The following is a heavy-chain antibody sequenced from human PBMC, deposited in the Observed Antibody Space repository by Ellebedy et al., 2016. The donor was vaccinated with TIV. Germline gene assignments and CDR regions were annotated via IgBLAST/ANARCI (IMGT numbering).Heavy chain of an antibody. J-gene: IGHJ6*03. CDR2: IIPIFGSA. CDR3: ARDRLSEVLNGGLGVNQLLAPYDMDV. D-gene: IGHD2-2*01. V-gene: IGHV1-69*13. Sequence: SVKVSXKASGGTFSSYAISWVRQAPGQGLEWMGGIIPIFGSANYAQKFQGRVTIIADESTSTAYMELSSLRSEDTAVYYCARDRLSEVLNGGLGVNQLLAPYDMDVWGKGTTVTVSS. CDR1: GGTFSSYA.